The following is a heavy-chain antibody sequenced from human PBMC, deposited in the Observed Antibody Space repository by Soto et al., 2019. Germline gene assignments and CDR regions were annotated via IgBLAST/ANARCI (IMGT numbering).Heavy chain of an antibody. D-gene: IGHD2-2*01. CDR1: GGSISSYY. CDR2: IYYSGST. J-gene: IGHJ6*02. Sequence: SETLSLTCTVSGGSISSYYWSWIWQPPGKGLEWIGYIYYSGSTNYNPSLKSRVTISVDTSKNQFSLKLSSVTAADTAVYYCARITDYCSSTSCYEGYYYYGMDVWGQGTTVTVSS. V-gene: IGHV4-59*01. CDR3: ARITDYCSSTSCYEGYYYYGMDV.